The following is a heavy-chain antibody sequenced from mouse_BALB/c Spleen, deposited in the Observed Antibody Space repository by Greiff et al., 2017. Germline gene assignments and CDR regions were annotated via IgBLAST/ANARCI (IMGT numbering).Heavy chain of an antibody. CDR1: GYTFTDYW. CDR3: ARGRGAWFAY. CDR2: IDTSDSYT. Sequence: QVQLQQTGAELVMPGASVKMSCKASGYTFTDYWMHWVKQRPGQGLEWIGAIDTSDSYTSYNQKFKGKATLTVDESSSTAYMQLSSLTSEDSAVYYCARGRGAWFAYWGQGTLVTVSA. J-gene: IGHJ3*01. D-gene: IGHD1-1*01. V-gene: IGHV1-69*01.